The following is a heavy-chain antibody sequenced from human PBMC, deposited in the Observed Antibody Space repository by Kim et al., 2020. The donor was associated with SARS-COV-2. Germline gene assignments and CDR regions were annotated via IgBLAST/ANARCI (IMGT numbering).Heavy chain of an antibody. V-gene: IGHV4-31*03. D-gene: IGHD1-26*01. J-gene: IGHJ4*02. CDR2: IYYSGST. CDR3: ARGMARVGAPAWDY. CDR1: GGSISSGGYY. Sequence: SETLSLTCTVSGGSISSGGYYWSWIRQHPGKGLEWIGYIYYSGSTYYNPSLKSRVTISVDTSKNQFSLKLSSVTAADTAVYYCARGMARVGAPAWDYWGQGTLVTVSS.